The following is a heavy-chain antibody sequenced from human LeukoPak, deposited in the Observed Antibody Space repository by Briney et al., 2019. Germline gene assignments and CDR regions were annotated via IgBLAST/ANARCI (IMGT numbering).Heavy chain of an antibody. CDR2: SNPSGGTT. Sequence: ASVKVSCKASGYTFTSYYIHWVRHAPGQGLEWVGISNPSGGTTSYAQKYQGRVTVTRDTSTSTVYMELSSLRSEDTAVYYCASDRKNSSSWYLDYWGQGTLVTVSS. V-gene: IGHV1-46*01. CDR3: ASDRKNSSSWYLDY. CDR1: GYTFTSYY. J-gene: IGHJ4*02. D-gene: IGHD6-13*01.